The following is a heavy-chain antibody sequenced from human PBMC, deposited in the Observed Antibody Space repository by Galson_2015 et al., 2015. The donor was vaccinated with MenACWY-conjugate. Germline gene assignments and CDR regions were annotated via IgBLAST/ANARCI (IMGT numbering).Heavy chain of an antibody. CDR1: GFTFSSYW. CDR2: IKQDGSEK. CDR3: ARWSGYYKSWFDP. V-gene: IGHV3-7*03. D-gene: IGHD3-3*01. Sequence: SLRLSCAASGFTFSSYWMSWVRQAPGKGLEWVANIKQDGSEKYYVDSVKGRFTISRDNAKNSLYLQMNSLRAEDTAVYYCARWSGYYKSWFDPWGQGTLVTVSS. J-gene: IGHJ5*02.